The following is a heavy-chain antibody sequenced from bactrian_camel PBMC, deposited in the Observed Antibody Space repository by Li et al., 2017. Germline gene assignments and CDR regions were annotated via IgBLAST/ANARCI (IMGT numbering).Heavy chain of an antibody. D-gene: IGHD6*01. V-gene: IGHV3S42*01. Sequence: DVQLVESGGGLVRPGGSLTLSCAASGFTFGLVGMNWVRQAPGKEREGVAAIDSDGSTSYADSVKGRFTISQDNAKNTLYLQMNSLKPEDTAMYYCAADPSPNGGSWSVCRFGYWGQGTQVTVS. CDR1: GFTFGLVG. CDR2: IDSDGST. J-gene: IGHJ6*01. CDR3: AADPSPNGGSWSVCRFGY.